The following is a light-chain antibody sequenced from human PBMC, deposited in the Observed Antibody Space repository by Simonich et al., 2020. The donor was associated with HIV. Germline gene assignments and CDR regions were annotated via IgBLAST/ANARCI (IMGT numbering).Light chain of an antibody. J-gene: IGKJ4*01. CDR3: QQYNNWPPLT. V-gene: IGKV4-1*01. CDR2: WAS. CDR1: QSVLYNSNNKNY. Sequence: DIVMTQSPDSLAVSLGERATINCKSSQSVLYNSNNKNYLNWYQQKPGQPPKLLIYWASTRESGVPDRFSGSGSGTDFTLTISSLQAEDFAVYYCQQYNNWPPLTFGGGTKVEIK.